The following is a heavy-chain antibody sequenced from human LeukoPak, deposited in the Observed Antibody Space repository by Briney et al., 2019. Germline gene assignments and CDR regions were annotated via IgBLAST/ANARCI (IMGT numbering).Heavy chain of an antibody. CDR3: AKAGIAAAGTGDGY. CDR2: IRYDGSNK. D-gene: IGHD6-13*01. Sequence: PGGSLRLSCAASGSTFSSYGMHWVRQAPGKGLEWVAFIRYDGSNKYYADSVKGRFTISRDNSKNTLYLQMNSLRAEDTAVYYCAKAGIAAAGTGDGYWGQGTLVTVSS. CDR1: GSTFSSYG. V-gene: IGHV3-30*02. J-gene: IGHJ4*02.